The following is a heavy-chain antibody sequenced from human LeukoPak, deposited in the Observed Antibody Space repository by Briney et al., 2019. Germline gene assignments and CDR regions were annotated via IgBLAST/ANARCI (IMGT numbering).Heavy chain of an antibody. Sequence: PGGSLRLSCAASGFTFSYAWMSWVRQAPGKGLECVGRIKSKTNGGTTYYAAPVKGRFTISRDDSKNTLYLQINSLKTEDTAVSYCTTAVPAIVGHYYWGQGTLVTVSS. CDR3: TTAVPAIVGHYY. D-gene: IGHD1-26*01. J-gene: IGHJ4*02. V-gene: IGHV3-15*01. CDR1: GFTFSYAW. CDR2: IKSKTNGGTT.